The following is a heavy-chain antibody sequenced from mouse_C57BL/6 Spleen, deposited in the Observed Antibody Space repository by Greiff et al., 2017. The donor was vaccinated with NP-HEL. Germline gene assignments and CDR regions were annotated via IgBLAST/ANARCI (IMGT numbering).Heavy chain of an antibody. CDR2: IYPGDGDT. CDR3: ARGITTVVAPDY. Sequence: QVQLQQSGPELVKPGASVKISCKASGYAFSSSWMNWVKQRPGKGLEWIGRIYPGDGDTNYNGKFKGQATLTADKSSSTAYMQLSSLTSEDSAVYFCARGITTVVAPDYWGQGTTLTVSS. J-gene: IGHJ2*01. CDR1: GYAFSSSW. D-gene: IGHD1-1*01. V-gene: IGHV1-82*01.